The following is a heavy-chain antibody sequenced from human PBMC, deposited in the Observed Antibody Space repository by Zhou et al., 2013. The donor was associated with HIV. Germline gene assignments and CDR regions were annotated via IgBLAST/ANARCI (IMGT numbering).Heavy chain of an antibody. J-gene: IGHJ1*01. Sequence: QGQLVQSGAEVKKPGSSVKVSCKDFGGTYGIYVIWWVRQAPGQGLEWMGRLIPRYGTANHPPKLQGRVTITADDSTNTAYMELANLRSEDTAVYYCAKDLTQNSPPVQHWGQGTLVTVSS. CDR1: GGTYGIYV. V-gene: IGHV1-69*13. CDR2: LIPRYGTA. D-gene: IGHD6-13*01. CDR3: AKDLTQNSPPVQH.